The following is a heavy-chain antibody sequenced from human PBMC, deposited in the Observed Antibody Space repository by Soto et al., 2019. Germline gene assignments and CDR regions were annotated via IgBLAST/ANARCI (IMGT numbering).Heavy chain of an antibody. D-gene: IGHD6-13*01. J-gene: IGHJ6*02. V-gene: IGHV4-59*01. Sequence: SETLSLTCTVSSGSITGYYWSWMRQPPGGGLEWIGYIYSAGNTLYTPSLQSRVTISVDTSKDQFSLNLRSVTAADTAVYYCARHDPVPKLQHGMGVWGQGATVTVSS. CDR2: IYSAGNT. CDR3: ARHDPVPKLQHGMGV. CDR1: SGSITGYY.